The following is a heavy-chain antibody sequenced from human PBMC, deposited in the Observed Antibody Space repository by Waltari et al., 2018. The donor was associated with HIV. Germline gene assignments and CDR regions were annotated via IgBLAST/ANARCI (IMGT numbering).Heavy chain of an antibody. D-gene: IGHD2-15*01. CDR3: ARERYCSGGSCPFDY. CDR1: GGSISSSSYY. Sequence: QLQPQESGPGLVKPSETLSLTCTVSGGSISSSSYYWGWIRQPPGKGLEWIGSIYYSGSTYYNPSLKSRVTISVDTSKNQFSLKLSSVTAADTAVYYCARERYCSGGSCPFDYWGQGTLVTVSS. V-gene: IGHV4-39*07. J-gene: IGHJ4*02. CDR2: IYYSGST.